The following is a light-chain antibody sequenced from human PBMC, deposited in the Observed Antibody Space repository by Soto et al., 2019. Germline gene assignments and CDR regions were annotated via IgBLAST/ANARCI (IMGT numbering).Light chain of an antibody. J-gene: IGKJ4*01. Sequence: AIQMTQSPSSLSASVGDRVTITCRASQGIRSDLGWYQQKPGKAPTILLYGATSLRSGVPSRFSGSGSGTDFTLTISSLQPEDFAAYYCLQDYIYPLTFGGGTKVEMK. CDR2: GAT. CDR1: QGIRSD. CDR3: LQDYIYPLT. V-gene: IGKV1-6*01.